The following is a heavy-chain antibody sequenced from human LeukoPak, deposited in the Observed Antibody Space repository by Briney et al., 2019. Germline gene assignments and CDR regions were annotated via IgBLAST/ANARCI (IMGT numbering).Heavy chain of an antibody. J-gene: IGHJ4*02. CDR3: ARGGDLLGYCSGGSCYSDFDY. V-gene: IGHV7-4-1*02. D-gene: IGHD2-15*01. Sequence: ASVKVSCKASGYTFTDYYMHWVRQAPGQGLEWMGWINTNTGNPTYAQGFTGRFVLSLDTSVSTAYLQISSLKAEDSAVYYCARGGDLLGYCSGGSCYSDFDYWGQGTLVTVSS. CDR1: GYTFTDYY. CDR2: INTNTGNP.